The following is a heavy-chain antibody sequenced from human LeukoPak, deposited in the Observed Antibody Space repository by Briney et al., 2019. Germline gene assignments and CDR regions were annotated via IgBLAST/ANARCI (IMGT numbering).Heavy chain of an antibody. D-gene: IGHD2-15*01. Sequence: PSETLSLTCTVSGGSISGFYWSWIRQPPGKELQWIGSIFYSGSTNYNPSLKSRVTISVDTSKNQFSLKLSSVTAADTAVYYCARHAPARSFDYWGQGALVTVSS. CDR2: IFYSGST. CDR1: GGSISGFY. J-gene: IGHJ4*02. CDR3: ARHAPARSFDY. V-gene: IGHV4-59*08.